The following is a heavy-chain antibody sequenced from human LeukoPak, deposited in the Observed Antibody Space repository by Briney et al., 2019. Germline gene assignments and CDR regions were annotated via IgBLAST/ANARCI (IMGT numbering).Heavy chain of an antibody. CDR3: AREGLWTQAGWFDP. Sequence: SETLSLTCAVYGGSFSGYYWSWIRQPPGKGLGWIGEINHSGSTNYNPSLKSRVTISVDTSKNQFSLKLSSVTAADTAVYYCAREGLWTQAGWFDPWGQGTLVTVSS. CDR2: INHSGST. V-gene: IGHV4-34*01. J-gene: IGHJ5*02. CDR1: GGSFSGYY. D-gene: IGHD3-3*01.